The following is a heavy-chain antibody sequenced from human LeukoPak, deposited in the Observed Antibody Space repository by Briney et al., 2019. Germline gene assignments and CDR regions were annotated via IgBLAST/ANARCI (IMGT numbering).Heavy chain of an antibody. D-gene: IGHD1-26*01. CDR3: ARLADTTVANYYLDC. CDR1: GGSISNYF. V-gene: IGHV4-4*09. Sequence: SDTLSLMRTLSGGSISNYFWRWIRQPPGKGLEWMGDSFISATTNYSLARTSRVTMSKYRSKNQFSLELTSVTAADTAVYYCARLADTTVANYYLDCWGQGTLVTVSS. CDR2: SFISATT. J-gene: IGHJ4*02.